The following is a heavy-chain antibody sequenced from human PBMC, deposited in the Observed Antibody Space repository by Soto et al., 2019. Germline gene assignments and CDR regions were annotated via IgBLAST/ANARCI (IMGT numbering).Heavy chain of an antibody. CDR1: GDTLYLNSAG. CDR3: ARAWGGSYSGGTDA. CDR2: TYYRSKGYN. D-gene: IGHD1-26*01. Sequence: TLSHTCAIPGDTLYLNSAGWNWIRQSPTRGLEWLGRTYYRSKGYNDYAVSVKSRITITPDTSKNQFYLKLNSVTPGDTAVYYCARAWGGSYSGGTDAWGQGTTVTVS. J-gene: IGHJ6*02. V-gene: IGHV6-1*01.